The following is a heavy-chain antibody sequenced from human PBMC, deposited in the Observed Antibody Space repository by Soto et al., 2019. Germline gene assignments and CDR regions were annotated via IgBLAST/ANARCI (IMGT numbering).Heavy chain of an antibody. V-gene: IGHV3-9*01. J-gene: IGHJ2*01. CDR1: GFTFDDYA. Sequence: GGSLRLSCAASGFTFDDYAMHWVRQAPGKGLEWVSGISWNSGSIGYADSVKGRFTISRDNAKNSLYLQMNSLRAEDTALYYCAKDDYSNYVWYFDLWGRGTLVTVSS. D-gene: IGHD4-4*01. CDR3: AKDDYSNYVWYFDL. CDR2: ISWNSGSI.